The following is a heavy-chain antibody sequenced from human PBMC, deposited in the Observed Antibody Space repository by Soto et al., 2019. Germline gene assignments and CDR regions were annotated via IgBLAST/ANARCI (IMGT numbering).Heavy chain of an antibody. Sequence: QVQLVQSGAEVKKPGSSVKVSCKASGGTFSSYAISWVRQAPGQGLEWMGGIIPIFGTANYAQKFQGRVTITADESTSTPYRELSSLRSEDTAVYYCARDGIPGYSYGYGAFDIWGQGTMVTVSS. V-gene: IGHV1-69*01. CDR1: GGTFSSYA. CDR3: ARDGIPGYSYGYGAFDI. J-gene: IGHJ3*02. CDR2: IIPIFGTA. D-gene: IGHD5-18*01.